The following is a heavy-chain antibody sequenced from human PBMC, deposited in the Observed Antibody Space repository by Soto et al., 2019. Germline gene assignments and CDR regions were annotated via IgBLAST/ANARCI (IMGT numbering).Heavy chain of an antibody. D-gene: IGHD4-17*01. CDR1: GFTFSSYA. CDR2: ISYDGSNK. Sequence: SLRLSCAASGFTFSSYAMHWVRQVPGKGLEWVAVISYDGSNKYYAESVKGRFTISRDNSKNTLYLEMNSLRAEDTAVYYCARGSTENVPWFDPCGQGTLVTAPQ. J-gene: IGHJ5*02. CDR3: ARGSTENVPWFDP. V-gene: IGHV3-30-3*01.